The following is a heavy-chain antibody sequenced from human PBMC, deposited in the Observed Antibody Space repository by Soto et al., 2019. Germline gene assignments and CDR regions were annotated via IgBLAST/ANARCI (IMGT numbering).Heavy chain of an antibody. D-gene: IGHD6-19*01. CDR1: GFTFSSSA. J-gene: IGHJ5*02. CDR3: ARCTVDTIVTSGWCHYLDP. Sequence: LRLSCAASGFTFSSSAMSWVRQAPGKGLEWVSAVSGSGGTTYYAGSVRGRFTISRDNSKNTLYLQMNSLRAEDTAIYFCARCTVDTIVTSGWCHYLDPWGQGTLVTVSS. CDR2: VSGSGGTT. V-gene: IGHV3-23*01.